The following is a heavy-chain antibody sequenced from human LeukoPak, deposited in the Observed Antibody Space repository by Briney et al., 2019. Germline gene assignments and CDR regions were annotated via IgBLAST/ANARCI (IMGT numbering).Heavy chain of an antibody. Sequence: ASVKVSCKAFGYTFTDYYIHWVRQAPGQGLEWMGWINPYSGGTSYAQNFQGRVTMTRDTSINTVYTELSRLRSDDTAIFYCARGKVLAQDAFDIWGQGTVVTVSS. CDR2: INPYSGGT. CDR1: GYTFTDYY. CDR3: ARGKVLAQDAFDI. V-gene: IGHV1-2*02. D-gene: IGHD4/OR15-4a*01. J-gene: IGHJ3*02.